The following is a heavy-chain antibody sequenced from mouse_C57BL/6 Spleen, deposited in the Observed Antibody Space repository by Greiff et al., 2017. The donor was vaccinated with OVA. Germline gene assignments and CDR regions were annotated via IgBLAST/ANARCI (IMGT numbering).Heavy chain of an antibody. CDR1: GYTFTSYW. Sequence: VQLQQSGAELVKPGASVKLSCKASGYTFTSYWMHWVKQRPGQGLEWIGMIHPNSGSTNYNEKFKSKATLTVDKSSSTAYMQLSSLTSEDSAVYYCASYYGSSTGYAMDYWGQGTSVTVSS. V-gene: IGHV1-64*01. D-gene: IGHD1-1*01. J-gene: IGHJ4*01. CDR3: ASYYGSSTGYAMDY. CDR2: IHPNSGST.